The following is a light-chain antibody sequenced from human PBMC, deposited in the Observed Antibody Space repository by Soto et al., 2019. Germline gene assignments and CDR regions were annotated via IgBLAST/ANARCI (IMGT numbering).Light chain of an antibody. CDR3: QQYHKGTPIT. CDR1: QSVDGY. Sequence: LVITQPPGTLSAYLGESATVSGTASQSVDGYLAWYQQKPGHAPRLLIDGASTRATVVTAMFRGGGSGTEFTLTISSLRCEDSAVYSCQQYHKGTPITFGQGTRLE. CDR2: GAS. V-gene: IGKV3-15*01. J-gene: IGKJ5*01.